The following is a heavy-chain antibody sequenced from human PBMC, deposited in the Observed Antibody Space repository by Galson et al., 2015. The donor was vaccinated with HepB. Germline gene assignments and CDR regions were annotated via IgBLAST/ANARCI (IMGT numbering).Heavy chain of an antibody. CDR2: IIPLFGVS. Sequence: SVKVSCKASGGTFSGYIISWVRQAPGQGLEWMGKIIPLFGVSNYAQDFQDRVTITADKSTNITDMEMHSLTSGDTAVYFCVINYFDTSGYFDFWGQGTLVTVSP. CDR3: VINYFDTSGYFDF. D-gene: IGHD3-22*01. V-gene: IGHV1-69*02. J-gene: IGHJ4*02. CDR1: GGTFSGYI.